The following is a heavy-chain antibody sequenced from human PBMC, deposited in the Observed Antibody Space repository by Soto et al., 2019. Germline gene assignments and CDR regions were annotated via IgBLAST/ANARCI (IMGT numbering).Heavy chain of an antibody. Sequence: TPGKGLEWVSSISSSSSCIYYADSVKGRCTISRDNDKNSLYLQMSSLRAEDTAVFFFQGEDGIRGSVPVSAFLLNRSSDL. D-gene: IGHD2-15*01. V-gene: IGHV3-21*01. J-gene: IGHJ2*01. CDR3: QGEDGIRGSVPVSAFLLNRSSDL. CDR2: ISSSSSCI.